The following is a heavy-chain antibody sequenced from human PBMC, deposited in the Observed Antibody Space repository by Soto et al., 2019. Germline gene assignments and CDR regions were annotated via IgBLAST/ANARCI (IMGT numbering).Heavy chain of an antibody. Sequence: SETLSLTCAVYGGSFSVYYWSWIRQPPGKGLEWIGEINHSGSTNYNPSLKSRVTISVDTSKNQFSLKLSSVTAADTAVYYCARGGDDILTGYPDYYYYGMDVWGQGTTVT. CDR2: INHSGST. V-gene: IGHV4-34*01. CDR1: GGSFSVYY. D-gene: IGHD3-9*01. CDR3: ARGGDDILTGYPDYYYYGMDV. J-gene: IGHJ6*02.